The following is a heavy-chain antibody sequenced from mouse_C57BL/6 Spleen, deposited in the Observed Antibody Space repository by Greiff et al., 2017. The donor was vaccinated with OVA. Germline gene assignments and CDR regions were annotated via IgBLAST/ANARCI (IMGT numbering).Heavy chain of an antibody. CDR1: GYTFTSYW. CDR2: IDPSDSYT. J-gene: IGHJ2*01. V-gene: IGHV1-59*01. Sequence: QVQLKQPGAELVRPGTSVKLSCKASGYTFTSYWMHWVKQRPGQGLEWIGVIDPSDSYTNYNQKFKGKATLTVDTSSSTAYMQLSSLTSEDSAVYYCARRGEYYFDYWGQGTTLTVSS. CDR3: ARRGEYYFDY.